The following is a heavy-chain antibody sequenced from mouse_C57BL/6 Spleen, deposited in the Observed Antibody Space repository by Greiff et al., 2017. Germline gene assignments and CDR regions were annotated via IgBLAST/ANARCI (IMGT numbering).Heavy chain of an antibody. V-gene: IGHV5-4*03. Sequence: EVMLVESGGGLVKPGGSLKLSCAASGFTFSSYAMSWVRQTPEKRLEWVATISDGGSYTYYPDNVKGRFTISRDNAKNNLYLQMSHLTSEDTAMYDCARDYYGSSYAMDYWGQGTSVTVSS. CDR1: GFTFSSYA. D-gene: IGHD1-1*01. J-gene: IGHJ4*01. CDR2: ISDGGSYT. CDR3: ARDYYGSSYAMDY.